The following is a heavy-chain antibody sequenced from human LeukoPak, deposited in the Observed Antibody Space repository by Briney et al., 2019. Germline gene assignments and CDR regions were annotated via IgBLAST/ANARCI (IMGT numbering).Heavy chain of an antibody. Sequence: ASVKVSCKTSGYTFSRYSISWVRQTPGQGLQWMAWISGYIGYEDNIHYEATFQGRATLTIDRPTNKYYMELRGLRSDDTALYYCVRDERRADYGAEGYFDYWGQGTLVTVSS. J-gene: IGHJ4*02. V-gene: IGHV1-18*01. CDR2: ISGYIGYEDNI. CDR1: GYTFSRYS. CDR3: VRDERRADYGAEGYFDY. D-gene: IGHD4-17*01.